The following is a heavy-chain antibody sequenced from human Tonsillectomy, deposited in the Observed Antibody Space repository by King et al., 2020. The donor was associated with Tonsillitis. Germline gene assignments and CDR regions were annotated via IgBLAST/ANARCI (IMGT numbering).Heavy chain of an antibody. J-gene: IGHJ3*02. CDR1: GFTFSRHW. CDR3: ARERYSSDNDAFDI. CDR2: ITSDGSST. Sequence: VQLVESGGGLVQPGGSLRLSCAVSGFTFSRHWMHWVRQAPGKGLVWVSLITSDGSSTSYADSVKGRFTVSRDNAKNTLYLQMNSLRAEDAAVYYCARERYSSDNDAFDIWGQGTMLTVSS. D-gene: IGHD6-19*01. V-gene: IGHV3-74*01.